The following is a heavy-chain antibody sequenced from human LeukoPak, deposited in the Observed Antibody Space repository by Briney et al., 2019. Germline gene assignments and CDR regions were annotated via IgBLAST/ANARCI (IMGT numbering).Heavy chain of an antibody. Sequence: GGSLRLSCAASGFTFSDYYMSWIRQAPGKGLELVSYISSSGSTMYYADSAKGRFTISRDNAKNSLYLQMNSLRAEDTAVYYCAELGITMIGGVWGKGTTVTISS. CDR1: GFTFSDYY. V-gene: IGHV3-11*04. J-gene: IGHJ6*04. CDR2: ISSSGSTM. D-gene: IGHD3-10*02. CDR3: AELGITMIGGV.